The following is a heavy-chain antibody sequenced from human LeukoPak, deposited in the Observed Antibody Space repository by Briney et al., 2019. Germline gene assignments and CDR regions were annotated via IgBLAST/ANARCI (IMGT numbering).Heavy chain of an antibody. CDR2: ISGSGGST. D-gene: IGHD2-2*01. Sequence: GGSLRLSCAASGFTFSSYAMSWVRQAPGKGLEWVSAISGSGGSTYYADSVKGRFTISRDNSKNTLYLQMNSLRAEDTAVYYCAKGDLGYCSSTSCYAGGGLDYWGQGTLVTVSS. J-gene: IGHJ4*02. CDR3: AKGDLGYCSSTSCYAGGGLDY. V-gene: IGHV3-23*01. CDR1: GFTFSSYA.